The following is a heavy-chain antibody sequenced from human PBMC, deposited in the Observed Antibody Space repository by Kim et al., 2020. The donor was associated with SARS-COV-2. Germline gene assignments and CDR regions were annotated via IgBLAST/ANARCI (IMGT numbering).Heavy chain of an antibody. D-gene: IGHD3-10*01. Sequence: GGSLRLSCVASGFIFSNYGIHWVRQAPGKGLEWVAVISYDGSNKYYADSVKGRFTISRDNSKNTLYLQMNSLRAEDTAVYYCAKDMGENWFDPWGQGTLVTVSS. CDR1: GFIFSNYG. J-gene: IGHJ5*02. CDR3: AKDMGENWFDP. V-gene: IGHV3-30*18. CDR2: ISYDGSNK.